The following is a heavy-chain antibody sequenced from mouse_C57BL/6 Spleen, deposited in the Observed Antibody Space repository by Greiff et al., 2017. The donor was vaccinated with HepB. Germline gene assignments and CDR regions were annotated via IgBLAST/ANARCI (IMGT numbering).Heavy chain of an antibody. D-gene: IGHD2-3*01. CDR3: ARGDGYSLAWFAY. CDR1: GYTFTSYW. CDR2: INPSNGGT. Sequence: VQLQQPGTELVKPGASVKLSCKATGYTFTSYWMHWVKQRPGQGLEWIGNINPSNGGTNYNEKFKSKATLTVDKSSSTAYMQLSSLTSEDSAVYYCARGDGYSLAWFAYWGQGTLVTVSA. J-gene: IGHJ3*01. V-gene: IGHV1-53*01.